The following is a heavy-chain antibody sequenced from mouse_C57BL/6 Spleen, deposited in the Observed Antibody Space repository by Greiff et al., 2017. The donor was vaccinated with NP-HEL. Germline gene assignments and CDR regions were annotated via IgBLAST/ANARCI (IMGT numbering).Heavy chain of an antibody. CDR3: ARIHYYGSSYYAMDY. Sequence: VQLKESGPGLVKPSQSLSLTCSVTGYSITSGYYWNWIRQFPGIKLEWMGYISYDGSNNYNPSLKNRISITRDTSKNQFFLKLNSVTTEDTATYYCARIHYYGSSYYAMDYWGQGTSVTVSS. D-gene: IGHD1-1*01. J-gene: IGHJ4*01. CDR2: ISYDGSN. V-gene: IGHV3-6*01. CDR1: GYSITSGYY.